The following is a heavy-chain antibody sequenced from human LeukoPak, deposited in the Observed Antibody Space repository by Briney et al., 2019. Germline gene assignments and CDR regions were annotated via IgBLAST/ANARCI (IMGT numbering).Heavy chain of an antibody. V-gene: IGHV4-34*01. CDR1: GGSFSGYY. J-gene: IGHJ5*02. CDR2: INHSEST. Sequence: SETLSLTCAVYGGSFSGYYWSWIRQPPGKGLEWIGEINHSESTNYNPSLKSRVTISVDTSKNQFSLKLSSVTAADTAVYYCAKYEKQLVRSAWFDPWGQGTLVTVSS. CDR3: AKYEKQLVRSAWFDP. D-gene: IGHD6-6*01.